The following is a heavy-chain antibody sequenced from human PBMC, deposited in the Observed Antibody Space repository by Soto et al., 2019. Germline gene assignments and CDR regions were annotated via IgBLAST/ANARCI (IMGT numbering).Heavy chain of an antibody. CDR3: ARRVTGGGERFGP. V-gene: IGHV4-30-4*01. CDR1: GASVSSDNYY. D-gene: IGHD7-27*01. Sequence: QVQLQVSGPGLVEPSQTLSLTCTVSGASVSSDNYYWTWIRQPPGKDLEWIGYIYSSGNTNYNPSLRSRVTMSKGTSKNQFSLKLSSVTAADTAVYYCARRVTGGGERFGPWGQGTLVTVSS. CDR2: IYSSGNT. J-gene: IGHJ5*02.